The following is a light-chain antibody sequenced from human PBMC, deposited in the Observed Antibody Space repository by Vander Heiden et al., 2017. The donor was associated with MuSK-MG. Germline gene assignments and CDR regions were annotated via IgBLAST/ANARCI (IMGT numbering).Light chain of an antibody. CDR1: QGISNS. CDR2: AAS. CDR3: QKDNSAPRT. V-gene: IGKV1-27*01. J-gene: IGKJ1*01. Sequence: IEMTHTPSSLSASVGDRVTITCRASQGISNSLAWYQQKPGKVPKLLIYAASTLQSGVPSRFSGSGSGTDFTLTISSLQPEDVATYYCQKDNSAPRTFGEGTKVEIK.